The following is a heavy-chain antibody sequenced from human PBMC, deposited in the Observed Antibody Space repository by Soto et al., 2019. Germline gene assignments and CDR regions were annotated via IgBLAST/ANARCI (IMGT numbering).Heavy chain of an antibody. CDR1: GYTFTSYG. CDR2: ISAYNGKT. J-gene: IGHJ6*03. D-gene: IGHD3-3*01. Sequence: QVQLVQSGAEVTKPGASVKVSCKASGYTFTSYGISWVRQAPGQGLELVGWISAYNGKTNYAQKLQGRVTMTTYTSASTAYMELRSLSSDDTAVYYCARDAGITIFGVVTAPMDVWGKGTTVTVSS. CDR3: ARDAGITIFGVVTAPMDV. V-gene: IGHV1-18*01.